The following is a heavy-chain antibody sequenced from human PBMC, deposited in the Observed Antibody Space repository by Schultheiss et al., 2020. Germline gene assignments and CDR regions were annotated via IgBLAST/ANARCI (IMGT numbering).Heavy chain of an antibody. V-gene: IGHV3-23*01. CDR2: ISGSGGST. J-gene: IGHJ6*02. CDR1: GFTFSSYD. D-gene: IGHD3-3*01. Sequence: GGSLRLSCAASGFTFSSYDMHWVRQAPGKGLEWVSAISGSGGSTYYADSVKGRFTISRDNSKNTLYLQMNSLRAEDTAVYYCAKGTIFGVVSYYYYGMDVWGQGTTVNGYS. CDR3: AKGTIFGVVSYYYYGMDV.